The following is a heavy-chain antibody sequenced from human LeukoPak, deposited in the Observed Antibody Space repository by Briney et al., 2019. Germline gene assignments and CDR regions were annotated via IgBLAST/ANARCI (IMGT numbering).Heavy chain of an antibody. J-gene: IGHJ6*02. D-gene: IGHD3-22*01. Sequence: GASVKVSCKASGYTFTSYGISWVRQAPGQGLEWMGWISAYNGNTNYAQKLQGRVTMTTDTSTSTAYMELRSLRTDDTAVDYWARKRDYYDRDGMDVWGQGTTVTGSS. CDR2: ISAYNGNT. V-gene: IGHV1-18*01. CDR3: ARKRDYYDRDGMDV. CDR1: GYTFTSYG.